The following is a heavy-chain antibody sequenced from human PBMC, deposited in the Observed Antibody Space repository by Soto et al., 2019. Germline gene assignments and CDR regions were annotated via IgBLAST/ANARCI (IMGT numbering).Heavy chain of an antibody. D-gene: IGHD5-12*01. Sequence: GESLKISCKGSGYSFTSYWIGWVRQMPGKGLEWMGIIYPGDSDTRYSPSFQGQVTISADKSISTAYLQWSSLKASDTAMYYCARHSRGSTTYYYYYGMDVWGQGTTVTVSS. CDR3: ARHSRGSTTYYYYYGMDV. V-gene: IGHV5-51*01. CDR2: IYPGDSDT. J-gene: IGHJ6*02. CDR1: GYSFTSYW.